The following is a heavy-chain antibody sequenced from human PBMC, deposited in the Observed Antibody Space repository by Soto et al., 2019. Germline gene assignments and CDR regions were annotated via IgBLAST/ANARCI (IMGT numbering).Heavy chain of an antibody. J-gene: IGHJ6*02. D-gene: IGHD2-2*01. CDR2: IIPIFGTA. Sequence: SVKVSCKASGGTLSNYAITWVRQAPGQGLEWMGGIIPIFGTANYAQKIQGRVTITADEATSTAYMGLGSVRSENTEVYYCARNFPPSDSYSYYYGMDVWGQGTPVTVSS. CDR3: ARNFPPSDSYSYYYGMDV. V-gene: IGHV1-69*13. CDR1: GGTLSNYA.